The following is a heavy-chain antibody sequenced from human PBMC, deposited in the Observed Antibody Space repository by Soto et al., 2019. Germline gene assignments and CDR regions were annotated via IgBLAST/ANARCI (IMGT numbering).Heavy chain of an antibody. J-gene: IGHJ4*02. CDR2: MNGDGRFT. CDR1: GFTFSSYW. Sequence: EVQLVESGGGLVQPGGSLRLSCAASGFTFSSYWMHWVRQAPGKGLVWVSRMNGDGRFTNYADSVKGRFTISRDNVKNTVFLQLKSLRADETAVYYCAREGFGYSYPYWGQGTLVSVSS. D-gene: IGHD5-18*01. V-gene: IGHV3-74*01. CDR3: AREGFGYSYPY.